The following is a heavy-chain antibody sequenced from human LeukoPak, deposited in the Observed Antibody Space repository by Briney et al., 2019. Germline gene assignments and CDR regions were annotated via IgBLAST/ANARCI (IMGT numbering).Heavy chain of an antibody. CDR1: GDSISSSGYS. V-gene: IGHV4-31*03. D-gene: IGHD5-24*01. CDR2: IFYNGNT. J-gene: IGHJ4*02. Sequence: SETLSLTCTVSGDSISSSGYSWSWIRHHPGEGLEWIGCIFYNGNTYFDSSPKSRVTMSVHTSKNQFFLRLTSVTAADTAVYYCAGLMAHRPLDYWGQGTLITVSS. CDR3: AGLMAHRPLDY.